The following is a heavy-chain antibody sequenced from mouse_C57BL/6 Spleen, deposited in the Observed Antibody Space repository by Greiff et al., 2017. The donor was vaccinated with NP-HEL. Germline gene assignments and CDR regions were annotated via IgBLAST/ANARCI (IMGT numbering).Heavy chain of an antibody. V-gene: IGHV1-15*01. CDR2: IDPETGGT. CDR1: GYTFTDYE. D-gene: IGHD3-3*01. J-gene: IGHJ2*01. Sequence: VQLQQSGAELVRPGASVTLSCKASGYTFTDYEMHWVKQTPVHGLEWIGAIDPETGGTAYNQKFKGKAILTADKSSSTAYMELRSLTSEDSAVYYCTRWGDKYYFDYWGQGTTLTVSS. CDR3: TRWGDKYYFDY.